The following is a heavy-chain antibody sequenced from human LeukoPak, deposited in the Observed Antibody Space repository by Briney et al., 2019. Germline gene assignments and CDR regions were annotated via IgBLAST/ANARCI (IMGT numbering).Heavy chain of an antibody. CDR1: GFTFDDYA. CDR2: ISWNSGSI. V-gene: IGHV3-9*01. D-gene: IGHD5-24*01. CDR3: AKETPTRDFDY. J-gene: IGHJ4*02. Sequence: PGRSLRLSCAASGFTFDDYAMHWVRHAPGKGLEWVSGISWNSGSIGYADSVKGRFTISRDNAKNSLYLQMNSLRAEDTALYYCAKETPTRDFDYWGQGTLVTVSS.